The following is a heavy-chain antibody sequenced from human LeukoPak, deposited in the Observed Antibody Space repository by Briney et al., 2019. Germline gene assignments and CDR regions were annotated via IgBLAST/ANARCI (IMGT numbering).Heavy chain of an antibody. Sequence: ASVKVSCKASGGTFSSYAISWVRQAPGQGLEWMGGIIPIFGTANYAQKFQGRVTITADESTSTAYMELSSLRSEDTAVYYCARDPTWEDGYNSSWGQGTLVTVSS. CDR2: IIPIFGTA. CDR3: ARDPTWEDGYNSS. J-gene: IGHJ5*02. D-gene: IGHD5-24*01. V-gene: IGHV1-69*13. CDR1: GGTFSSYA.